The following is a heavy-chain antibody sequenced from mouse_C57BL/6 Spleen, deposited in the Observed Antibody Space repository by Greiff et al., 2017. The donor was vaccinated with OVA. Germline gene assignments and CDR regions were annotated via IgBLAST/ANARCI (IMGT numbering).Heavy chain of an antibody. Sequence: QVQLQQPGAELVKPGASVKLSCKASGYSFTSYWMHWVKQRPGQGLEWIGMIPPNSGSTNYNEQFKSKATLTVDKSSSTAYMQLSSLTSEDSAVYDRARGRSYDGYGWDARDYWGQGTSVTVSS. CDR2: IPPNSGST. V-gene: IGHV1-64*01. J-gene: IGHJ4*01. CDR1: GYSFTSYW. D-gene: IGHD2-3*01. CDR3: ARGRSYDGYGWDARDY.